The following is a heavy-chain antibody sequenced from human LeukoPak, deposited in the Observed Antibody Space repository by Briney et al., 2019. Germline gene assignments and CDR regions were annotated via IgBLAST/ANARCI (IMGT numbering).Heavy chain of an antibody. D-gene: IGHD4-11*01. CDR2: ISGSGANT. Sequence: GGSLRLSCAASGFTFSNYGMSWVRQAPGKGLEWVSVISGSGANTYYADSVKGRFTISRDNSKNTLYLQVNSLRAEDTAVYYCAKAKSYYSNYDYWGQGTLVTVSS. CDR1: GFTFSNYG. J-gene: IGHJ4*02. V-gene: IGHV3-23*01. CDR3: AKAKSYYSNYDY.